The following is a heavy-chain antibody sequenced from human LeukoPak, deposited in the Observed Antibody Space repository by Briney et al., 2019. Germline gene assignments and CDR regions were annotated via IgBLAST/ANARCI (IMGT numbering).Heavy chain of an antibody. CDR3: APHRGGLEDLTFDP. D-gene: IGHD3-10*01. Sequence: KHGESLKISCKGSGYIFTSYWISWVRQMPGKGLEWMGRIDPSDSYTNYSPSFQGHVTISADKSISTAYLQWSRLKASDTAMYYCAPHRGGLEDLTFDPWGQGTLVTVSS. CDR2: IDPSDSYT. V-gene: IGHV5-10-1*01. J-gene: IGHJ5*02. CDR1: GYIFTSYW.